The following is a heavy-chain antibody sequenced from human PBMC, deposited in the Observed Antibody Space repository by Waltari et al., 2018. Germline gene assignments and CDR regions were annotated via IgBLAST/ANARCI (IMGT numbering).Heavy chain of an antibody. J-gene: IGHJ4*02. V-gene: IGHV4-34*01. D-gene: IGHD6-19*01. CDR2: IYHSGST. CDR1: GGSFSGYY. CDR3: ARWRLEDFDY. Sequence: QVQLQQWGAGLLKPSETLSLTCAVYGGSFSGYYWSWIRQPPGKGLEWIGSIYHSGSTYYNPSLKSRVTISVDTSKNQFSLKLSSVTAADTAVYYCARWRLEDFDYWGQGTLVTVSS.